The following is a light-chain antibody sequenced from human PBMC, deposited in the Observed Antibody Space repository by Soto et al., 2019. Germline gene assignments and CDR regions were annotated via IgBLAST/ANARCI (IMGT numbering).Light chain of an antibody. J-gene: IGKJ5*01. CDR3: QQRMNWPLT. CDR2: DAS. V-gene: IGKV3-11*01. CDR1: QTVSSY. Sequence: EIGLTQSPATLSLSPGERATLSWWASQTVSSYLLWYQQKSGQAPRLLIYDASNRATGIPARFSGSGYGTDFNLTISSLEPEDFAVYYCQQRMNWPLTFGQGTRLEIK.